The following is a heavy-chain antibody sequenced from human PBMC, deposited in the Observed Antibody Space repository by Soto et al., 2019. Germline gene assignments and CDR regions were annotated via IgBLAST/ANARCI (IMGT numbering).Heavy chain of an antibody. J-gene: IGHJ6*02. CDR1: GGSISSYY. CDR2: IYYSGST. V-gene: IGHV4-59*01. Sequence: PSETLSLTCTVSGGSISSYYWSWIRQPPGKGLEWIGYIYYSGSTNYNPSLKSRVTISVDTSKNQFSLKLSSVTAADTAVYYCARDQQGDGYNNKPRAHYYYGMDVWGQGTTVTVSS. CDR3: ARDQQGDGYNNKPRAHYYYGMDV. D-gene: IGHD5-12*01.